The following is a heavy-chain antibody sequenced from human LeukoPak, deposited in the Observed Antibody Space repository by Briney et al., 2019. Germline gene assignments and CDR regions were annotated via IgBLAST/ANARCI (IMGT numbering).Heavy chain of an antibody. D-gene: IGHD4-17*01. CDR3: ASKSTDHGELRFDY. V-gene: IGHV4-34*01. Sequence: KPSETLSLTCAVYGGSFSGYYWSWIRQPPGKGLEWIGEINHSGSTSYNPSLKSRVTISVDTSKNQFSLKLSSVTAADTGVYYCASKSTDHGELRFDYWGQGTLVTVSS. CDR1: GGSFSGYY. CDR2: INHSGST. J-gene: IGHJ4*02.